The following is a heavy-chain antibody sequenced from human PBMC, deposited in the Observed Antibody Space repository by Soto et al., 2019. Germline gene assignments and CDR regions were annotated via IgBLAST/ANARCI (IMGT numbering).Heavy chain of an antibody. CDR1: GYTFSNHE. CDR3: ARVGDKFYGLDF. J-gene: IGHJ4*02. D-gene: IGHD2-21*02. V-gene: IGHV3-48*03. Sequence: GSLRLSCAASGYTFSNHEMNWIRQAPGKGLEWVAYISSGGKTTYYADSLKGRFTISRDNDKNSLSLEMNGLRDEDTAMYYCARVGDKFYGLDFWGQGTRVTVSS. CDR2: ISSGGKTT.